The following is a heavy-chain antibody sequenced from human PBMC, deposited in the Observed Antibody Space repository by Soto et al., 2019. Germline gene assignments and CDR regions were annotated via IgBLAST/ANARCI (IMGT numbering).Heavy chain of an antibody. Sequence: QGKLVQSGAEVRRPGASVKVSCMASGYTFTSYAVHWVRQAPGQRPEWMGWIYTDNGNTVYSQRFQDRVTITRDTSATTVYMDLSGLRSEDTSVYYCARGAGGFEYWGQGTLVTVSS. CDR2: IYTDNGNT. CDR1: GYTFTSYA. V-gene: IGHV1-3*04. CDR3: ARGAGGFEY. J-gene: IGHJ4*02. D-gene: IGHD3-10*01.